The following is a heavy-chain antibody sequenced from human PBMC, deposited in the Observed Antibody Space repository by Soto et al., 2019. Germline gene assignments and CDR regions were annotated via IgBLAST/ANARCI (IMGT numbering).Heavy chain of an antibody. CDR3: PRDRVPTHYSDSRGSYHGAFDV. J-gene: IGHJ3*01. Sequence: GASVEVSFKASGYTLPRYYMHWVRQSPGQGLEWMGIINPSGGSTSYAQKFQGRVTMTMDTSTSTVYMELSSLRSEDTAVYYCPRDRVPTHYSDSRGSYHGAFDVCGKRTMVIV. V-gene: IGHV1-46*01. CDR1: GYTLPRYY. CDR2: INPSGGST. D-gene: IGHD3-22*01.